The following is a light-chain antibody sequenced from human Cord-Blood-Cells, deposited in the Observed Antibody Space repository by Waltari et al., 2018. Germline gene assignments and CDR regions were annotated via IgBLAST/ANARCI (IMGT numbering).Light chain of an antibody. CDR1: SSDVGGCYY. Sequence: QSALTQPASVSGSPGRSITIACTGTSSDVGGCYYVPWYQQHPGKAPKPMIYDVSNRPSGVSNRFSGSKSGNTASLTISGLQADDEADYYCSSYTSSSTVVFGGGTKLTVL. CDR2: DVS. CDR3: SSYTSSSTVV. J-gene: IGLJ2*01. V-gene: IGLV2-14*01.